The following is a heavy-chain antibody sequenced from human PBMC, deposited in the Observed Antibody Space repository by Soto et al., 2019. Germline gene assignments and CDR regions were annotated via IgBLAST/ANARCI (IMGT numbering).Heavy chain of an antibody. D-gene: IGHD2-2*01. V-gene: IGHV3-23*01. CDR2: IGDSGATT. Sequence: GGSLRLSCAASAFTFRNYAMSWVRQAPGKGLEWVSAIGDSGATTYYADSVKGRFTISRDNSKNTLYLQMNNLRAEDTAFYYCAKDRSSTSCYRLDYWGPGALVTVSS. CDR3: AKDRSSTSCYRLDY. CDR1: AFTFRNYA. J-gene: IGHJ4*02.